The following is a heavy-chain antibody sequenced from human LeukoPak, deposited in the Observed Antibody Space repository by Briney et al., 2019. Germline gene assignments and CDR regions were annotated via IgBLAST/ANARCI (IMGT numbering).Heavy chain of an antibody. CDR1: GGSISSTDSY. Sequence: SETLSLTCTISGGSISSTDSYWGWIRQPPGKGLEWIGSIYYSGTTYYNPSLKSRVTISVDTSKNQFSLKLSSVTAADTAVYYCARSQKWLVNAFDIWGQGTMVTVSS. CDR2: IYYSGTT. J-gene: IGHJ3*02. V-gene: IGHV4-39*07. CDR3: ARSQKWLVNAFDI. D-gene: IGHD6-19*01.